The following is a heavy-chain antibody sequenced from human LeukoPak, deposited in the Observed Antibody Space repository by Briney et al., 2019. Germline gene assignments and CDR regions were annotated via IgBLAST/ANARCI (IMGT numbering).Heavy chain of an antibody. D-gene: IGHD4-23*01. J-gene: IGHJ5*02. V-gene: IGHV1-69*13. CDR1: GGTFSSYA. CDR2: IIPIFGTA. CDR3: ARLGPHYGGNPDNWFDP. Sequence: ASVTVSCTASGGTFSSYAISWVRQAPGQGLEWMGGIIPIFGTANYAQKFQGRVTITADESTSTAYMELSSLRSEDTAVYYCARLGPHYGGNPDNWFDPWGQGTLVTVSS.